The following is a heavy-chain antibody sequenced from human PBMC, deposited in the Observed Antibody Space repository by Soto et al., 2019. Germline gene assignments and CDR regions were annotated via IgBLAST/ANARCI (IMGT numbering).Heavy chain of an antibody. CDR3: AKTAAARPNLYLDS. Sequence: PWGSLRLSCAATGFTFISYAMIFFRQSPLKWLEWVSVISGSGGGTYYADSVKGRFTISRDKSKNTLYLQMNSLRVEDTAVFYCAKTAAARPNLYLDSWGQGTLVTVSS. CDR2: ISGSGGGT. J-gene: IGHJ4*02. V-gene: IGHV3-23*01. D-gene: IGHD6-6*01. CDR1: GFTFISYA.